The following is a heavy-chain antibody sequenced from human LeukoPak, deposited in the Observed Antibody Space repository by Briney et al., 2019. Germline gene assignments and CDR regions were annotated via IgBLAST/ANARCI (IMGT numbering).Heavy chain of an antibody. CDR1: GGSISSGGYS. CDR3: ARVKKAGFDY. V-gene: IGHV4-30-2*01. D-gene: IGHD6-19*01. CDR2: IYHSGSA. J-gene: IGHJ4*02. Sequence: SETLSLTCAVSGGSISSGGYSWSWIRQPPGKGLEWIGYIYHSGSAYYNPSLKSRVTISVDTSKNQFSLKLSSVTAADTAVYYCARVKKAGFDYWGQGTLVTVSS.